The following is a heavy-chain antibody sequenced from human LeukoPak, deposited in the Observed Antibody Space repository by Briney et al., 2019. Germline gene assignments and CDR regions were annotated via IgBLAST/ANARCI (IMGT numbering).Heavy chain of an antibody. CDR1: GFTFSSYA. V-gene: IGHV3-23*01. Sequence: PGGSLRLSCAASGFTFSSYAMTWVRQAPGKGLEWVSVISGSGETTYYGDSVKGRFTISRDNSKNTLYLQMNSLRAEDTAVYYCAKDQSSFCSRSSCYALHYWGQGTLVTVSS. CDR3: AKDQSSFCSRSSCYALHY. D-gene: IGHD2-2*01. CDR2: ISGSGETT. J-gene: IGHJ4*02.